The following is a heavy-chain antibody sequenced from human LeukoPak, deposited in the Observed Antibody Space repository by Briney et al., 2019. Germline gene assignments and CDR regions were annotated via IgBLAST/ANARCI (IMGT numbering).Heavy chain of an antibody. CDR2: IYYSGST. Sequence: SETLSLTCTVFGGSISSSSYYWSWIRQPPGKGLEWIGYIYYSGSTNYNPSLKSRVTISVDTSKNQFSLKLSSVTAADTAVYYCARELWFGESLNWFDPWGQGTLVTVSS. J-gene: IGHJ5*02. CDR1: GGSISSSSYY. D-gene: IGHD3-10*01. V-gene: IGHV4-61*01. CDR3: ARELWFGESLNWFDP.